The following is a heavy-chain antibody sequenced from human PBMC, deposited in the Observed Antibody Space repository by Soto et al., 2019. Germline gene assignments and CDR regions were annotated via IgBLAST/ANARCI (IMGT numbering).Heavy chain of an antibody. CDR1: GGSISSGDYY. CDR2: IYYSGST. J-gene: IGHJ4*02. CDR3: ASYSSFTGWDY. Sequence: SSETLSLTCTVSGGSISSGDYYWSWIRQPPGKGLEWIGYIYYSGSTNYNPSLKSRVTISVDTSKNQFSLELSSVTAADTAVYYCASYSSFTGWDYWGQGTLVTVSS. D-gene: IGHD6-6*01. V-gene: IGHV4-61*08.